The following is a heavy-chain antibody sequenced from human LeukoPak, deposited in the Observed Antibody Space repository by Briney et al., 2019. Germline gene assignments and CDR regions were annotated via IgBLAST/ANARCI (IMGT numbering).Heavy chain of an antibody. CDR3: ARAQLWFKTLGY. Sequence: SETLSLTCAVYGGSFSGYYWSWIRRPPGKGLEWIGEINHSGSTNYNPSLKSRVTISVDTSKNQFSLKLSSVTAADTAVYYCARAQLWFKTLGYWGQGTLVTVSS. J-gene: IGHJ4*02. D-gene: IGHD5-18*01. V-gene: IGHV4-34*01. CDR1: GGSFSGYY. CDR2: INHSGST.